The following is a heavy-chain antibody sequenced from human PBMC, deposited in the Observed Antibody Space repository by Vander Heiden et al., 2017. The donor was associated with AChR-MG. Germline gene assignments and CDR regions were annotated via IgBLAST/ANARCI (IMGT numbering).Heavy chain of an antibody. CDR2: IYYSGST. D-gene: IGHD2-15*01. CDR3: ARGTGYCSGGSCYVHFDY. CDR1: GGSISSYY. Sequence: QVQLQESGSGLVKPSETLSLTCTVPGGSISSYYWSWIRQPPGKGLEWIGYIYYSGSTNYNPSLKSRVTISVDTSKNQFSLKLSSVTAADTAVYYCARGTGYCSGGSCYVHFDYWCQGTLVTVSS. J-gene: IGHJ4*02. V-gene: IGHV4-59*01.